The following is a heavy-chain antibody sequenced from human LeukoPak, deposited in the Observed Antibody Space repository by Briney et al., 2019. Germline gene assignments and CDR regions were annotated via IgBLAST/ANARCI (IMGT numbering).Heavy chain of an antibody. D-gene: IGHD2-2*01. CDR2: IIPIFGTA. Sequence: SVKVSCKASGGTFSSYAISWVRQAPGQGLEWMGGIIPIFGTANYAQKFQGRVTITADESTSTAYMELSSLRSEDTAVYYCARYPIVVVPAGAYYYYYGMDVWGKGTTVTVSS. CDR1: GGTFSSYA. J-gene: IGHJ6*04. V-gene: IGHV1-69*13. CDR3: ARYPIVVVPAGAYYYYYGMDV.